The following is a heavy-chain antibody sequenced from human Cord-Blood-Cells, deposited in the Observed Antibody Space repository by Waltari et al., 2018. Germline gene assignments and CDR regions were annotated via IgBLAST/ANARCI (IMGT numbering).Heavy chain of an antibody. CDR2: ISYDGINK. J-gene: IGHJ4*02. CDR1: GFTFSSYA. D-gene: IGHD6-13*01. CDR3: ARVKRPSIAAALDY. Sequence: QVQLVESGGGLVQPGRSLRLSCAASGFTFSSYAMHWVRQAPGKGRGVVAVISYDGINKYYADSVKGRFTSSRDNSKNTLYLQMNSLRAEDTAVYYCARVKRPSIAAALDYWGQGTLVTVSS. V-gene: IGHV3-30*01.